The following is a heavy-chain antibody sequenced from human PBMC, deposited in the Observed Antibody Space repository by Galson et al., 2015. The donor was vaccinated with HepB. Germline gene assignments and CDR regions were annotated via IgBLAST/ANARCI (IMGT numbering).Heavy chain of an antibody. CDR3: VRDGSWRFDF. V-gene: IGHV6-1*01. Sequence: CAISGDSVSSNSAGWNWIRQSPSRGLEWLGRTYYRSQWYTEYLASVRSRITINADTSRNQFSLQLNSVTPEDTAVYYCVRDGSWRFDFWGQETLVTVSS. J-gene: IGHJ4*02. CDR1: GDSVSSNSAG. CDR2: TYYRSQWYT. D-gene: IGHD3-3*01.